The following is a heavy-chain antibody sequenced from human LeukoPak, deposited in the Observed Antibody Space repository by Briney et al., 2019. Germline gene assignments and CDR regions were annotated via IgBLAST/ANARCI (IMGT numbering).Heavy chain of an antibody. CDR1: GDSISTNSAA. Sequence: SQILSLACAISGDSISTNSAAWNWIRQSPSRGLEWLGRTYYRSKWFNDYALFVKSRLTITPDTSKNQFSLMLRSVTPEDTAVYYCARDGGSGWYDGDYYYYYYIDVWGEGTTVTVSS. V-gene: IGHV6-1*01. CDR2: TYYRSKWFN. D-gene: IGHD6-19*01. J-gene: IGHJ6*03. CDR3: ARDGGSGWYDGDYYYYYYIDV.